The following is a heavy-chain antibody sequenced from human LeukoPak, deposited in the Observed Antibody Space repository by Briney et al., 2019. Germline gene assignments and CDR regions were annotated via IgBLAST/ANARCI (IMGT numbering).Heavy chain of an antibody. CDR3: ARGTMFPYYFDY. Sequence: GGSLRLSCAASGFTFSSYSMKWVRQAPGKGLEWVSFISSSSSYIYYADSVKGRFTISRDNAKNSLYLQMNSLRAEDTAVYYCARGTMFPYYFDYWGREPWSPSPQ. V-gene: IGHV3-21*01. D-gene: IGHD3-10*02. CDR1: GFTFSSYS. CDR2: ISSSSSYI. J-gene: IGHJ4*02.